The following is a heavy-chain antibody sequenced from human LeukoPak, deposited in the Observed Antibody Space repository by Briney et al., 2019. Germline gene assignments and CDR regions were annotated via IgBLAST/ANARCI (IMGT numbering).Heavy chain of an antibody. D-gene: IGHD4-11*01. J-gene: IGHJ4*02. CDR1: GFTFSPYW. CDR3: ARGPSLQDY. CDR2: INSDGSTI. V-gene: IGHV3-74*01. Sequence: AGGSLRLSCAASGFTFSPYWMHWVRQAPGKGLVWVSHINSDGSTISYADSVKGRFTISRDNAQSTLYLQMKSLRAEDTAVYYCARGPSLQDYWGQGTLVTVSS.